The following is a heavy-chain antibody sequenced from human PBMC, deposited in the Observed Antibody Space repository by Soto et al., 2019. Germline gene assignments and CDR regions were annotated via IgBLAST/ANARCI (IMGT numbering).Heavy chain of an antibody. CDR3: AKDAGGGGNILTGYHVDEAGWFDP. Sequence: SETLSLTCTVSGGSISSYYWSWIRQPPGKGLEWIGYIYYSGTTYYNPSLKSRVTTSVDTSKNQFSLKLSSVTAADTAVYYCAKDAGGGGNILTGYHVDEAGWFDPWGQGTLVTVSS. D-gene: IGHD3-9*01. CDR1: GGSISSYY. V-gene: IGHV4-59*04. CDR2: IYYSGTT. J-gene: IGHJ5*02.